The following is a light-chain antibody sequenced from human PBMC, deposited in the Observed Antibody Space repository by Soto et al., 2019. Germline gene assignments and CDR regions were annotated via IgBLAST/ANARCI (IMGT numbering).Light chain of an antibody. V-gene: IGKV2-40*01. CDR3: TQRIEGPST. Sequence: DVMMSLSPLSLPAPPGEPATISCSTSQMLWHSNDGKACLDWSLQSPGKSPQLLIHTLSHRASGVPDRFSGSGSGTGFTLKISGVKAKDVGVYYCTQRIEGPSTFGQGTK. J-gene: IGKJ1*01. CDR2: TLS. CDR1: QMLWHSNDGKAC.